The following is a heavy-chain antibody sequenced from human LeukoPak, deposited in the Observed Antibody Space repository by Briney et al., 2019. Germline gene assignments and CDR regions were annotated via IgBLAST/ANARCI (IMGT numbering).Heavy chain of an antibody. CDR2: IYWDDDK. D-gene: IGHD5-18*01. Sequence: SGPTLVNPTQTLTLTCTFSGFSLSTSGVAVGWIRQPPGKALEWLALIYWDDDKRYSPSLKSRLSITKDTSKNQVVLTMTNMDPVDTAAYYCAHSEDTALVHDAFDIWGQGTMVTVSS. J-gene: IGHJ3*02. CDR3: AHSEDTALVHDAFDI. CDR1: GFSLSTSGVA. V-gene: IGHV2-5*02.